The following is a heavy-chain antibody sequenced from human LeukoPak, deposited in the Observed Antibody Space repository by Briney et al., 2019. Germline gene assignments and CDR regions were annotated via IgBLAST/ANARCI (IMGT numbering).Heavy chain of an antibody. V-gene: IGHV1-2*02. CDR3: ARGLYCSSSNCFAAQRPPY. D-gene: IGHD2-2*01. Sequence: ASVKVSCKASGYTFTGFYMHWLPQAPGQGLEWMGWIDPNSGDTNYAQTFQGRVAMTRDTSITTAYMELSRLRSDDTAVYYCARGLYCSSSNCFAAQRPPYWGQGTLVTVSS. CDR2: IDPNSGDT. CDR1: GYTFTGFY. J-gene: IGHJ4*02.